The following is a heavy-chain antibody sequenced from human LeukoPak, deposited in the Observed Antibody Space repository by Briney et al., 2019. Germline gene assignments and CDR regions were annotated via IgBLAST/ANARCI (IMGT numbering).Heavy chain of an antibody. D-gene: IGHD1-26*01. CDR1: GFTFSSYP. J-gene: IGHJ4*02. V-gene: IGHV3-30-3*01. CDR3: VREVVGAIYFDY. Sequence: PGGSLRLSCAASGFTFSSYPMHWVRQAPGRGLEWVAVISSDGTIKYYADSVKGRFTISRDNSKNTLYLQTNSLRVEDTAVYYCVREVVGAIYFDYWGQGALVTASS. CDR2: ISSDGTIK.